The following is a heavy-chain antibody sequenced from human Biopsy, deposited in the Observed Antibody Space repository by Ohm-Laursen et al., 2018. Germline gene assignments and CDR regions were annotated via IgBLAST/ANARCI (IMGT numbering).Heavy chain of an antibody. D-gene: IGHD6-19*01. J-gene: IGHJ2*01. V-gene: IGHV4-4*07. CDR1: GGSTNDYF. Sequence: SETLSLTCIVSGGSTNDYFWSWIRQPAGETLEWIGRIYSSGGSSYNPSLKSRISMSMDTSNNQFSLTLTSVTAADTAVYYCARTPGKAVAGRFLDLWGRGTLATVSS. CDR3: ARTPGKAVAGRFLDL. CDR2: IYSSGGS.